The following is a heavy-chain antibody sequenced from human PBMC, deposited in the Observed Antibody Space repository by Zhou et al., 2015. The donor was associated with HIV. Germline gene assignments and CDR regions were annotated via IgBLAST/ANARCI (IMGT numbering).Heavy chain of an antibody. J-gene: IGHJ3*01. CDR2: ITPMFETE. V-gene: IGHV1-69*06. CDR3: ARSSVNHDYAFDL. D-gene: IGHD3-22*01. CDR1: GGTFSDSD. Sequence: QVQLVQSGTEVKKPGSSVKVSCKASGGTFSDSDISWVRQAPGQGLEWMGSITPMFETEAYAEKFRARLTITVDKSTSAAYMELTSLTSEDAAIYFCARSSVNHDYAFDLWGQGTKIIVSS.